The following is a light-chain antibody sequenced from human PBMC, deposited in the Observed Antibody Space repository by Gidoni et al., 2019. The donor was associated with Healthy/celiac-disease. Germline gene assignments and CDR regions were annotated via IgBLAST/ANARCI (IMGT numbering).Light chain of an antibody. CDR2: WAS. Sequence: DIVMTQSPDSLAVSLSERATINCKSSQSVLYRTNNKNYLAWYQQKPGQPPKLLIYWASTRESGVLDRFSGSGSGTDFTLTISSLQAEDVAVYYCQQYYSTPPITFGQGTRLEIK. CDR3: QQYYSTPPIT. J-gene: IGKJ5*01. CDR1: QSVLYRTNNKNY. V-gene: IGKV4-1*01.